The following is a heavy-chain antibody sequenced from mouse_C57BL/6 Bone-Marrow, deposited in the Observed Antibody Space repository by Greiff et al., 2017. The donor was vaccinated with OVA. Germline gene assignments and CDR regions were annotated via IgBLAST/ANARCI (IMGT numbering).Heavy chain of an antibody. CDR3: AREITTVVASRGYFDV. J-gene: IGHJ1*03. CDR2: IYPGSGST. Sequence: VKLQQPGAELVKPGASVKMSCKASGYTFTSYWITWVKQRPGQGLEWIGDIYPGSGSTNYNEKFKSKATLTVDTSSSTAYMQLSSLTSEDSAVYYCAREITTVVASRGYFDVWGTGTTVTVSS. CDR1: GYTFTSYW. D-gene: IGHD1-1*01. V-gene: IGHV1-55*01.